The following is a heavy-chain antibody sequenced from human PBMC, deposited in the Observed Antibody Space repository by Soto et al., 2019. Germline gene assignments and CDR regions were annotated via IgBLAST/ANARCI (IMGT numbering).Heavy chain of an antibody. D-gene: IGHD4-4*01. Sequence: PSETLSLTCTVSGGSISSGGYYWSWIRQHPGKGLEWIGYIYYSGSTYYNPSLKSRVTISIDTSKNQFSLKLRSDDTAVYYCARSDMTTIPNFAYWGQGTLVTVSS. CDR2: IYYSGST. V-gene: IGHV4-31*03. CDR3: ARSDMTTIPNFAY. CDR1: GGSISSGGYY. J-gene: IGHJ4*02.